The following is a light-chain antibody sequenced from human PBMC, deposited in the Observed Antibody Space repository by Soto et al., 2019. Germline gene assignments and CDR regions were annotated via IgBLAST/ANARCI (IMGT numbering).Light chain of an antibody. CDR2: SAS. Sequence: DIQMTQSPSSLSASVGDRVTITCRASQTISSYLNWYQQNPGEAPKLLIYSASTLQSGVPSRFSGGGSGTDFTLTISSLQPEDFATYYCQQSSNIPYTFGQGTKLEIK. CDR3: QQSSNIPYT. V-gene: IGKV1-39*01. J-gene: IGKJ2*01. CDR1: QTISSY.